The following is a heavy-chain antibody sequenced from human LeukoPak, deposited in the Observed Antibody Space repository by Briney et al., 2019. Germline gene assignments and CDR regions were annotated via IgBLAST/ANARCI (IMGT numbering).Heavy chain of an antibody. Sequence: SETLSLTCTVSGGSISSSSYYWGWIRQPPGTGLEWIGSIYYSGSTYYNPSLKSRVTISVDTSKNQFSLKLSSVTAADTAVYYCARGRIGAFDIWGQGTMVTVSS. CDR2: IYYSGST. CDR1: GGSISSSSYY. D-gene: IGHD2-21*01. J-gene: IGHJ3*02. CDR3: ARGRIGAFDI. V-gene: IGHV4-39*07.